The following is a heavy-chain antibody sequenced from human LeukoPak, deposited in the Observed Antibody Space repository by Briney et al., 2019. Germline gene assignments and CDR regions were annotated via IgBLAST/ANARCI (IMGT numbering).Heavy chain of an antibody. CDR3: AKQPRYSNYAGGPGYYMDV. CDR1: GFTFSSYG. J-gene: IGHJ6*03. CDR2: IRYDGSNK. Sequence: GGSLRLSCAASGFTFSSYGMHWVRQAPGKGLEWVAFIRYDGSNKYYADSVKGRFTISRDNSKNTLYLQMNSLRAEDTAVYYCAKQPRYSNYAGGPGYYMDVWGKGTTVTVSS. V-gene: IGHV3-30*02. D-gene: IGHD4-11*01.